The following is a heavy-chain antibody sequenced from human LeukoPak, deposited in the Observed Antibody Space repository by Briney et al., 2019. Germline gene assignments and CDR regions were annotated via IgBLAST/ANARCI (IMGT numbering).Heavy chain of an antibody. J-gene: IGHJ4*02. V-gene: IGHV3-53*01. CDR1: GFTVSGTY. D-gene: IGHD3-10*01. Sequence: PGGSLRLSCAASGFTVSGTYMSWVRQAPGKGLEWVSVIYSAGDTFSADSVKGRFTISRDNSKNTLYLQMNSLRAEDTAVYYCARGGGGLFPEFDYWGQGTLVTVSS. CDR2: IYSAGDT. CDR3: ARGGGGLFPEFDY.